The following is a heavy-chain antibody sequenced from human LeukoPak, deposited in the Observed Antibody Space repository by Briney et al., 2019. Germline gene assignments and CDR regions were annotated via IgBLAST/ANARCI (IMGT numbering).Heavy chain of an antibody. J-gene: IGHJ4*02. D-gene: IGHD3-22*01. Sequence: EASVKVSCKTSGGIFSSYGISWVRQAPGQGLEWMGGIIPIFGTANYAQKFQGRVTITADESTRTAYMELSSLRSEDTAVYYCASIGSSAYIPFDYWGQGTLVTVSS. CDR3: ASIGSSAYIPFDY. V-gene: IGHV1-69*13. CDR2: IIPIFGTA. CDR1: GGIFSSYG.